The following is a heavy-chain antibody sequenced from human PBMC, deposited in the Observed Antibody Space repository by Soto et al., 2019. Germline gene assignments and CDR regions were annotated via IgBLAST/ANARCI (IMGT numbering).Heavy chain of an antibody. CDR1: GGSISSGGYC. J-gene: IGHJ5*02. D-gene: IGHD6-13*01. CDR3: ARLIVGAAGTTGWFDP. V-gene: IGHV4-31*03. CDR2: IYYSGNT. Sequence: QVQLQESGPGLVKPSQTLSLTCTVSGGSISSGGYCWSWIRQHPGKGLEWIGYIYYSGNTYYNPSLKSRVTVSVDTSKNQFSRQLSSVTAADTAVYYCARLIVGAAGTTGWFDPWGQGTLVTVSS.